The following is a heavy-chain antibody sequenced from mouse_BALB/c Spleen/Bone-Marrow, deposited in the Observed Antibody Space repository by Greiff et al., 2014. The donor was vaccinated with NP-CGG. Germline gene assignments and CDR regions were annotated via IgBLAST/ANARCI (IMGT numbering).Heavy chain of an antibody. Sequence: DVHLVESGGDLVKPGGSLKLSCAASGFTFSRYGMSWVRQTPDKRLEWVANISSGGSYTYYPDSVKGRFTFSRDNAKNTLYLHMSSLKSEDTAMYYCARQYGNLGVMDYWGQGTSVTVSS. D-gene: IGHD2-1*01. CDR3: ARQYGNLGVMDY. CDR2: ISSGGSYT. J-gene: IGHJ4*01. CDR1: GFTFSRYG. V-gene: IGHV5-6*01.